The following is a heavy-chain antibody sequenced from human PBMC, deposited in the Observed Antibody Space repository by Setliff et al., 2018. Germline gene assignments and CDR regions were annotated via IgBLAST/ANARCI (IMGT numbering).Heavy chain of an antibody. CDR2: INPSGGLT. D-gene: IGHD3-3*01. CDR1: GYTLSKYY. J-gene: IGHJ3*02. Sequence: ASVKVSCKASGYTLSKYYMHWVRQAPGQGLEWMGIINPSGGLTKYAQKFQGRVTTTGDTSTNTVYLEVSSLRSEDTAVYFCARDRFYNSWSGTSITAPHDAFDIWGQGTMVTVS. CDR3: ARDRFYNSWSGTSITAPHDAFDI. V-gene: IGHV1-46*03.